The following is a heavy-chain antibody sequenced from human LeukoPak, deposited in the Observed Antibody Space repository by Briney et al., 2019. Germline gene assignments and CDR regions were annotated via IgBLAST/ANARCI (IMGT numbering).Heavy chain of an antibody. Sequence: PSETLSLTCTVSGDSVSTYYWNWIRQPPGEGLEWIGYIYYSGSTNYNPSLKSRVTISADTSKDQLSLKLSSVTAADTAVYYCARLGHQGFDYWGQGALVTVSS. CDR1: GDSVSTYY. CDR3: ARLGHQGFDY. CDR2: IYYSGST. V-gene: IGHV4-59*08. J-gene: IGHJ4*02. D-gene: IGHD1-26*01.